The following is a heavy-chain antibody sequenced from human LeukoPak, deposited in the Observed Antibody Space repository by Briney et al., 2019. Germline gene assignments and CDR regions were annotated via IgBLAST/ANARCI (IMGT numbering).Heavy chain of an antibody. CDR2: VYYSGST. V-gene: IGHV4-39*07. CDR3: VKIVPVAMPLGYFDH. Sequence: SETLSLTCTVSGGSFSSRSSYWGWIRQPPGKGLEWIGSVYYSGSTYYNPSLKSRVTISIDTSKNQFSLKLSSVTAADTAVFYCVKIVPVAMPLGYFDHWGQGILVTVSS. J-gene: IGHJ4*02. CDR1: GGSFSSRSSY. D-gene: IGHD2-2*01.